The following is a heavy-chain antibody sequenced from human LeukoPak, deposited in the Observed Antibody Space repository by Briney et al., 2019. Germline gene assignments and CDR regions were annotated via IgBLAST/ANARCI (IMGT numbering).Heavy chain of an antibody. V-gene: IGHV3-48*03. Sequence: GGSLRPSCAASGFPFSDHEMNWVRQAPGKGLEWVSYISSSGSDKYYPDSVKGRFTISRDNAKNSLYLQMNSLRAEDTAVYYCARRTSGAFAIWGQGTKVTVSS. CDR2: ISSSGSDK. J-gene: IGHJ3*02. CDR1: GFPFSDHE. CDR3: ARRTSGAFAI.